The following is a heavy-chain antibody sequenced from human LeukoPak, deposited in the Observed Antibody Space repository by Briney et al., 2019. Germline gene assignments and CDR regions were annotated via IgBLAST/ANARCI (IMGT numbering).Heavy chain of an antibody. D-gene: IGHD3-10*01. J-gene: IGHJ4*02. CDR3: ARVLGFGAPDY. CDR2: IYHGGST. V-gene: IGHV4-39*01. CDR1: GGSIRSSSYY. Sequence: PSETLSLTCNVSGGSIRSSSYYWGWIRQPPGKGLEWIGTIYHGGSTYYNPSLKSRVNISVDTSKNQFSLNLNSVTAADTAVYFCARVLGFGAPDYWGQGTLVTVSS.